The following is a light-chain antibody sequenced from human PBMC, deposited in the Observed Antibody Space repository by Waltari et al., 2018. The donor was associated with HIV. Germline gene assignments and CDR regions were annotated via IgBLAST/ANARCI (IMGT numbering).Light chain of an antibody. CDR1: HDISIY. J-gene: IGKJ3*01. CDR2: GAS. CDR3: QQYDNVPVT. V-gene: IGKV1-33*01. Sequence: DIQMTQSPSSLSASIGDRVTITCQARHDISIYLNWYQQKPGKAPKLLISGASDLETGVPSRFSGSGSGTDFTFTISSLQPVDSATYYCQQYDNVPVTFGPGTKVEIK.